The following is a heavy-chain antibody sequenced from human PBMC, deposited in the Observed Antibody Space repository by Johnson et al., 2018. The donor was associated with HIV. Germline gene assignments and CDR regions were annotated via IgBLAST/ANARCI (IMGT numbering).Heavy chain of an antibody. D-gene: IGHD6-19*01. CDR2: INWNGGNT. CDR1: GFTFADYG. Sequence: VQLVESGGGVVQPGRSLRLSCAASGFTFADYGMTWVRQAPGKGLEWVSGINWNGGNTGYVDSVKCRFTISRDNAKNSLYLQMNSLRHNDTAVYYCARAVARGQWLADGYIWGQGTTVTVSS. V-gene: IGHV3-20*04. CDR3: ARAVARGQWLADGYI. J-gene: IGHJ3*02.